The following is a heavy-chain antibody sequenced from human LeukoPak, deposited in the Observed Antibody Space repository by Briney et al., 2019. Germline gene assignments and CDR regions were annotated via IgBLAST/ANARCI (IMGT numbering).Heavy chain of an antibody. J-gene: IGHJ6*03. V-gene: IGHV3-23*01. CDR1: GFTFSSYA. CDR2: ISGSGGST. Sequence: GGSLRLSCAASGFTFSSYAMSWVRQAPGKGLEWASAISGSGGSTYYADSVKGRFTISRDNSKNTLYLQMNSLRAEDTAVYYCAKPGAYCSGGSCYSVFYYYYYMDVWGEGTTVTVSS. CDR3: AKPGAYCSGGSCYSVFYYYYYMDV. D-gene: IGHD2-15*01.